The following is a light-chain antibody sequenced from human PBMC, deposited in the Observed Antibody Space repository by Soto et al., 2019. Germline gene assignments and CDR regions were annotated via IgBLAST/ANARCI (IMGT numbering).Light chain of an antibody. CDR2: DTH. J-gene: IGLJ2*01. CDR1: SSNIENNY. Sequence: QSVLTQPPSVSAAPGQKVTISCSGSSSNIENNYVSWYQQLPGTAPKLLIYDTHKRPSRIPDRFSGSRSGTSATLGITGLQTGDEADYYCGTWDGSLSSVVFGGGTKLTVL. CDR3: GTWDGSLSSVV. V-gene: IGLV1-51*01.